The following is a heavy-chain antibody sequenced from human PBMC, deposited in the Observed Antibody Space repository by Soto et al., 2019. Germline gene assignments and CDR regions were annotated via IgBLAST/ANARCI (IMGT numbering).Heavy chain of an antibody. CDR2: INHSGST. V-gene: IGHV4-34*01. D-gene: IGHD3-22*01. CDR3: ARGPDYYDSSGYYLYYYYGMDV. Sequence: EPLSLTCAVYGGCLSGYYWSWIRQPPGKGLEWIGEINHSGSTNYNPSLKSRVTISVDTSKNQFSLKLSSVTAADTAVYYCARGPDYYDSSGYYLYYYYGMDVWGQGTTVTV. J-gene: IGHJ6*02. CDR1: GGCLSGYY.